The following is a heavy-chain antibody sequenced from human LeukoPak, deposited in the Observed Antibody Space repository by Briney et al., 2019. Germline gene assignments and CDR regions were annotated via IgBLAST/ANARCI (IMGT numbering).Heavy chain of an antibody. CDR1: GGSISSSSYY. V-gene: IGHV4-39*07. CDR3: ARWRGSYSSSWWDYYMDV. Sequence: PSETLSLTCTVSGGSISSSSYYWGWIRQPPGKGLEWIGSIYYSGSTNYNPSLKSRVTISVDTSKNQFSLKLSSVTAADTAVYYCARWRGSYSSSWWDYYMDVWGKGTTVTVSS. J-gene: IGHJ6*03. D-gene: IGHD6-13*01. CDR2: IYYSGST.